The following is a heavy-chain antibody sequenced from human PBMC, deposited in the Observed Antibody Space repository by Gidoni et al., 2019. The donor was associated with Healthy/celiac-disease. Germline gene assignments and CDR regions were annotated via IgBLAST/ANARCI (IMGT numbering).Heavy chain of an antibody. CDR1: GFTFSSYG. CDR2: IWYDGSNK. J-gene: IGHJ5*02. D-gene: IGHD3-10*01. CDR3: ARGPRGVTGWFDP. V-gene: IGHV3-33*01. Sequence: QVQLVESGGGVVQPGRSLRLSCAASGFTFSSYGMHWVRQAPGKGLEWVAVIWYDGSNKYYADSVKGRFTISRDNSKNTLYLQMNSLRAEDTAVYYCARGPRGVTGWFDPWGQGTLVTVSS.